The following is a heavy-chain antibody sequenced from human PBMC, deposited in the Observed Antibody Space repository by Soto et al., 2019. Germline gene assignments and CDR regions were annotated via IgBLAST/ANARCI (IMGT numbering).Heavy chain of an antibody. CDR1: GFTFSTFG. J-gene: IGHJ1*01. V-gene: IGHV3-30*18. D-gene: IGHD2-2*01. CDR3: AKKHIGGYCSTSSSYVCQH. CDR2: ISYDGGEK. Sequence: QVQLVESGGGVVQPGGSLRLSCVASGFTFSTFGMHWVRQAPGRGLEWLAIISYDGGEKYYAESVKGRVTISRDNSKNTLYLQMNSLGPEDTAIYYCAKKHIGGYCSTSSSYVCQHWGQGALVTVS.